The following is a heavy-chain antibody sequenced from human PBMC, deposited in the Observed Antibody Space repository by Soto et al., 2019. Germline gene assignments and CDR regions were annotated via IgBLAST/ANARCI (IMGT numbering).Heavy chain of an antibody. CDR1: GFSVTSNY. CDR3: AKVGYSSDYYPAPIDS. J-gene: IGHJ5*01. V-gene: IGHV3-53*01. CDR2: IWPGGTT. D-gene: IGHD6-19*01. Sequence: EVQLVESGGGLIQPGGSLRLSCAATGFSVTSNYMSWVLQSPGGGLEWVSLIWPGGTTNNADSVRGRFTVSRDNSNNSVFLEMSSLRADDTAVYYCAKVGYSSDYYPAPIDSWGQGTLVTVSS.